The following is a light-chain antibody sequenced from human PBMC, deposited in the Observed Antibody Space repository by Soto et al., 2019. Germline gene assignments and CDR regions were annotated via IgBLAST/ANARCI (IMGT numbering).Light chain of an antibody. CDR2: DAS. Sequence: DIQMTQSPSTLSASVGDRVTITCRASQSISSWLAWYQQKPGKAPKLLIYDASSLESGVPSRFSVSGSGTEFTLTISSLQPDDFATYYCQHWDTFGQGTKLEIK. CDR1: QSISSW. J-gene: IGKJ2*01. CDR3: QHWDT. V-gene: IGKV1-5*01.